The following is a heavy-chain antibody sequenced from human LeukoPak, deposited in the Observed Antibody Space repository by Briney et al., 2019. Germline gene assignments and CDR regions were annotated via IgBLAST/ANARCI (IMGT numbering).Heavy chain of an antibody. D-gene: IGHD6-13*01. CDR2: IRYDGSNK. CDR3: AKGGDHHARNLQQLAPFDY. Sequence: GGSLRLSCAASGFTFSSYSMNWVRQAPGKGLEWVAFIRYDGSNKYYADSVKGRFTISRDNSKNTLYLQMNSLRAEDTAVYYCAKGGDHHARNLQQLAPFDYWGQGTLVTVSS. J-gene: IGHJ4*02. V-gene: IGHV3-30*02. CDR1: GFTFSSYS.